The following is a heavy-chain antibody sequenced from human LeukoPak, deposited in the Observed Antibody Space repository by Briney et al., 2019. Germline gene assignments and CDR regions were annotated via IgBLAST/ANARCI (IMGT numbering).Heavy chain of an antibody. CDR2: IYYSGST. CDR1: GGSISSYY. CDR3: ARATVTTEYFQH. V-gene: IGHV4-30-4*08. D-gene: IGHD4-17*01. J-gene: IGHJ1*01. Sequence: PSETLSLTCTVSGGSISSYYWSWIRQPPGKGLEWIGYIYYSGSTYYNPSLKSRVTISVDTSKNQFSLKLSSVTAADTAVYYCARATVTTEYFQHWGQGTLVTVSS.